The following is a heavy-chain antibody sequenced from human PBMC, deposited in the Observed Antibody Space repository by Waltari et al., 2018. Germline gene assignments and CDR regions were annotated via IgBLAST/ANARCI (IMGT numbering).Heavy chain of an antibody. Sequence: QVQLPQSAAAVKKPGASVKVYCKASGYTFTSYAMHWVRQAPGQRLEWMGWINAGNGNTKYSPKFQGRVTITRDTSASTAYMWVCSLRSEDTAVYYCARGGVGAKVDYWGQGTLVTVSS. CDR1: GYTFTSYA. D-gene: IGHD1-26*01. V-gene: IGHV1-3*01. CDR3: ARGGVGAKVDY. CDR2: INAGNGNT. J-gene: IGHJ4*02.